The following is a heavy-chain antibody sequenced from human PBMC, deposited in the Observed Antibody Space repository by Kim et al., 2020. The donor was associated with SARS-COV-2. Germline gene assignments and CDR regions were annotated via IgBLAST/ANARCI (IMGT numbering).Heavy chain of an antibody. Sequence: SETLSLTCTVSGGSVSSGSYYWSWIRQPPGKGLEWIGYIYYSGSTNYNPSLKSRVTISVDTSKNQFSLKLSSVTAADTAVYYCARDSFMLARGTVVPAAPNVNYYYYGVDVRGQRTTVTVSS. CDR3: ARDSFMLARGTVVPAAPNVNYYYYGVDV. CDR1: GGSVSSGSYY. D-gene: IGHD2-2*01. J-gene: IGHJ6*02. V-gene: IGHV4-61*01. CDR2: IYYSGST.